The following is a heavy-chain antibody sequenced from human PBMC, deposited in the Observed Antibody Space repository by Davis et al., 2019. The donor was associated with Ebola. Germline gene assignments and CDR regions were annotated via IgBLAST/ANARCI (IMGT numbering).Heavy chain of an antibody. J-gene: IGHJ5*02. CDR2: INPNSGGT. CDR1: GYTFTTYA. V-gene: IGHV1-2*06. Sequence: ASVKVSCKASGYTFTTYAIHWVRQAPGQRLEWMGRINPNSGGTNYAQKFQGRVTMTRDTSISTAYMELSRLRSDDTAVYYCARDLERFGELLVAGVNWFDPWGQGTLVTVSS. D-gene: IGHD3-10*01. CDR3: ARDLERFGELLVAGVNWFDP.